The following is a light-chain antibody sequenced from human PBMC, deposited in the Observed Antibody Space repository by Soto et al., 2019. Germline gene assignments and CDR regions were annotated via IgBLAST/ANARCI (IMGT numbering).Light chain of an antibody. CDR1: QSVSNY. V-gene: IGKV1-39*01. J-gene: IGKJ3*01. CDR3: QQDLRPPLT. CDR2: AAS. Sequence: DIQMTQSPSSLSASVGDRVTITCRASQSVSNYLNWYQQKPGKAPTLLIYAASTLQSGVPSRISGSGSGTDFTLTISSLQHEDFATYYCQQDLRPPLTFGHGTKVDI.